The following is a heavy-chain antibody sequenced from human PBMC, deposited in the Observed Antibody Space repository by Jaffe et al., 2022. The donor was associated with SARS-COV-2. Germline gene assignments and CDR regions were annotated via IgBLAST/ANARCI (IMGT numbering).Heavy chain of an antibody. CDR3: ASRGGYSQLGGYYYYYYMDV. D-gene: IGHD5-18*01. V-gene: IGHV4-34*01. CDR2: INHRGST. Sequence: QVQLQQWGAGLLKPSETLSLTCAVYGGSFSDYYWSWIRQPPGKGLEWIGGINHRGSTNYTPSLKSRVTISVDTSKNQFSLKLSSVTAADTAVYYCASRGGYSQLGGYYYYYYMDVWGKGTTVTVSS. CDR1: GGSFSDYY. J-gene: IGHJ6*03.